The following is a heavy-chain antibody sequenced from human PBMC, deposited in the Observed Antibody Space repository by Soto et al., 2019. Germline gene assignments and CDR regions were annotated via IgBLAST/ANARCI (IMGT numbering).Heavy chain of an antibody. CDR2: IYHSGST. CDR3: ARHLSGSYYFWDY. J-gene: IGHJ4*02. CDR1: GGSISSGGYS. D-gene: IGHD1-26*01. V-gene: IGHV4-61*08. Sequence: PSETLSLTCAVSGGSISSGGYSWSWIRQPPGKGLEWIGYIYHSGSTNYNPSLKSRVTISVDTSKNQFSLKLSSVTAADTAVYYCARHLSGSYYFWDYWGQGTLVTVSS.